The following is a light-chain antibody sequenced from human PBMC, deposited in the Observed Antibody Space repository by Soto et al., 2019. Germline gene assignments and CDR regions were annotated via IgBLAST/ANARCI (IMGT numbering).Light chain of an antibody. J-gene: IGKJ4*01. Sequence: DIQMTQSPPSLSASVGGRVTITCRASQNIDTYLNWYQHKPGKAPRLLVYAASHLQSGVPSRFSGSGFGTDFTLTITSLRPEDFASYYCQQSRSPPISFGGGTKVEMK. CDR2: AAS. CDR1: QNIDTY. V-gene: IGKV1-39*01. CDR3: QQSRSPPIS.